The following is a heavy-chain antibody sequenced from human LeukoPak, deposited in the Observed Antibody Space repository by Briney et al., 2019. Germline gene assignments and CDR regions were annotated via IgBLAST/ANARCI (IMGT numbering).Heavy chain of an antibody. CDR1: GYSISRGYY. D-gene: IGHD3-22*01. CDR3: ARVQDEDYYDSSGYSPFDH. Sequence: PSETLSLTCAVSGYSISRGYYWGWIRQSPGKGLEWIGSIYHIGTTYYNPSLQSRVTISLDSSRNQFSLKLKSLTAADTAVYYCARVQDEDYYDSSGYSPFDHWGQGTLVTVSS. V-gene: IGHV4-38-2*01. CDR2: IYHIGTT. J-gene: IGHJ4*02.